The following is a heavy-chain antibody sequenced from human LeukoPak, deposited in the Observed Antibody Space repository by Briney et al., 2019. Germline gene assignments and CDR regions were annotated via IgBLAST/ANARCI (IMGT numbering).Heavy chain of an antibody. D-gene: IGHD2-15*01. J-gene: IGHJ4*02. CDR3: ARDSEKYCSGGSCFQIGY. Sequence: SETLSLTCAVSGGSISSGGYYWGWIRQPPGKGLEWIGSIYHSGSTYYNPSLKSRVTISVDTSKNQFSLKLSSVTAADTAVYYCARDSEKYCSGGSCFQIGYWGQGTLVTVSS. CDR2: IYHSGST. CDR1: GGSISSGGYY. V-gene: IGHV4-39*07.